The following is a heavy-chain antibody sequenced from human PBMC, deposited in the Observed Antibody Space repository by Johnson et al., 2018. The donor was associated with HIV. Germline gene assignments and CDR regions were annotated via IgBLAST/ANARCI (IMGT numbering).Heavy chain of an antibody. Sequence: VQLVVSGGGLVKPGGSLKLSCTASGFTFSNAWMNWVRHAPGKGLEWVGRIKSKTDGGTTDYAAPVKGKFTISRDDSKTTLYLQMNSLKTEETAVYYCITGGSGTIPSGALDIWGQGTMVTVSS. CDR1: GFTFSNAW. D-gene: IGHD1-26*01. V-gene: IGHV3-15*01. J-gene: IGHJ3*02. CDR2: IKSKTDGGTT. CDR3: ITGGSGTIPSGALDI.